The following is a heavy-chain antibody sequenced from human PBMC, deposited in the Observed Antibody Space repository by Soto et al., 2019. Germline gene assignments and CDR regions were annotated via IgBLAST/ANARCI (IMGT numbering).Heavy chain of an antibody. CDR3: TTVVEY. CDR1: GFTFTNYW. D-gene: IGHD2-15*01. V-gene: IGHV3-74*01. Sequence: EVQLVQSGGGSVQPGGSLRLSCAASGFTFTNYWMHWVRQVPGKGLVWVSRIDGVGTGTSYSDSVRGRFTISRDNAENTLYLPMNSLRADDTAVYYCTTVVEYWGQGTLVNVSS. CDR2: IDGVGTGT. J-gene: IGHJ4*02.